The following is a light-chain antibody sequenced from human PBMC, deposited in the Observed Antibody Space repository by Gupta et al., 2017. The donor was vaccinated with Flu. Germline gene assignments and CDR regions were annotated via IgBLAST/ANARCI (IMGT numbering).Light chain of an antibody. CDR2: DAS. J-gene: IGKJ5*01. V-gene: IGKV3-11*01. CDR1: QGVSRC. CDR3: QQRRSWPIT. Sequence: PDTLSVSPGVGSTLACRARQGVSRCLACYQRRPGQAPRRLIYDASSGATGIPARFRGSGSGTEFTLTISSLEPEDCGVYYCQQRRSWPITCGQGTRLEIK.